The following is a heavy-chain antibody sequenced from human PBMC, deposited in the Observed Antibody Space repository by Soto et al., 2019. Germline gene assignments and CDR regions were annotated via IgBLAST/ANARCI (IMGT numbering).Heavy chain of an antibody. CDR2: IYYSGST. J-gene: IGHJ6*02. V-gene: IGHV4-59*01. CDR1: GGSISSYY. CDR3: ARDKMVRGVDYYYGMDV. D-gene: IGHD3-10*01. Sequence: PSETLSLTCTVSGGSISSYYWSWIRQPPGKGLEWIGYIYYSGSTNYNPSLKSRVTISVDTSKNQFSLKLSSVTAADTAVYYCARDKMVRGVDYYYGMDVWGQGTTVTVSS.